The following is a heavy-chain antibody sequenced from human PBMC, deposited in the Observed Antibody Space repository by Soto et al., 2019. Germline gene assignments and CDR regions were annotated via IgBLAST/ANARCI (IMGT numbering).Heavy chain of an antibody. CDR3: ARGSYSSGWSAWDWFDP. D-gene: IGHD6-19*01. CDR2: ISAYNGNT. V-gene: IGHV1-18*01. Sequence: QVQLVQSGAEVKKPGASVKVSCKASGYTFTSYGISWVRQAPGQGLEWMGWISAYNGNTNYAQKLQGRVTMTTDTSXSXXYMELRSLRSDDTAVYYCARGSYSSGWSAWDWFDPWGQGTLVTVSS. CDR1: GYTFTSYG. J-gene: IGHJ5*02.